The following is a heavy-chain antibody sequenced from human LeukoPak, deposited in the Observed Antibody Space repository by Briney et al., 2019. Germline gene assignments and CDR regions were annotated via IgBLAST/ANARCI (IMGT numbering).Heavy chain of an antibody. CDR2: IYYSGST. CDR3: ARVGPVVPAATYYYYYYMDV. Sequence: SETLSLTCTVSGGSISSYYWSWIRQPPGKGLEWIGYIYYSGSTNYNPSLKSRVTISVDTSKNQFSLKLSSVTAADTAVYYCARVGPVVPAATYYYYYYMDVWGKGTTVTVSS. V-gene: IGHV4-59*01. J-gene: IGHJ6*03. D-gene: IGHD2-2*01. CDR1: GGSISSYY.